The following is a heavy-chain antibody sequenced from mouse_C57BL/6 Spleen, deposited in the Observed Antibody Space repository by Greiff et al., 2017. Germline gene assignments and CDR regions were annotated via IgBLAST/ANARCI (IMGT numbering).Heavy chain of an antibody. CDR1: GYTFTSYW. J-gene: IGHJ2*01. CDR2: IHPNSGST. V-gene: IGHV1-64*01. Sequence: VQLQQPGAELVKPGASVTLSCKASGYTFTSYWMHWVKQRPGQGLEWIGMIHPNSGSTNYNEKFKSKATLTVDKSSSTAYMQLSSLTSEDSAVYYCARSDYDYAFFDYWGQGTTLTVSS. D-gene: IGHD2-4*01. CDR3: ARSDYDYAFFDY.